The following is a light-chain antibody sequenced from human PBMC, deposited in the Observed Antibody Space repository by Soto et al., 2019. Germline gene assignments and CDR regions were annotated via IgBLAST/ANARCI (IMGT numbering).Light chain of an antibody. J-gene: IGLJ3*02. V-gene: IGLV1-40*01. Sequence: QSVLTQPPSVSGAPGQRVTISCTGSSSYIGAGYDVHWYQQLPGTAPKLLIYANSNRPSGVPDRFSGSKSGTSASLAITGLQAEDEADHYCQSYDSSLSGWVFGGGTKLTVL. CDR2: ANS. CDR3: QSYDSSLSGWV. CDR1: SSYIGAGYD.